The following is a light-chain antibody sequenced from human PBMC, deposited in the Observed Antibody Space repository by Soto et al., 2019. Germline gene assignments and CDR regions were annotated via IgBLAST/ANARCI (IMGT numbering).Light chain of an antibody. J-gene: IGKJ5*01. CDR1: QDISNY. CDR2: DAS. V-gene: IGKV1-33*01. CDR3: QQYDNLPIT. Sequence: DIQMTQSPSSLSASVGDRVTITCQARQDISNYLNWYQQKPGKAPKLLIYDASNLEKGVPSRFSESGSGTDFTFTISSLQPEDIATYYCQQYDNLPITFGQGKRLEIK.